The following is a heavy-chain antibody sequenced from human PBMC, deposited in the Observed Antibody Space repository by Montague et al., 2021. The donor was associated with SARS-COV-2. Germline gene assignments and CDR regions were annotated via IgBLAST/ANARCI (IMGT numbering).Heavy chain of an antibody. CDR2: IQTSGTS. Sequence: TLSLTCTVSGDSMTSGSHFWTWIRQPAGKGLEWIGHIQTSGTSNYNPSLRVRITLSIDTSKNQFSLELRSVTAADTAVYYCARDRPESWRISPGLAGLFATVVHSASGLDVWGRGTTVIVS. J-gene: IGHJ6*02. CDR1: GDSMTSGSHF. CDR3: ARDRPESWRISPGLAGLFATVVHSASGLDV. V-gene: IGHV4-61*09. D-gene: IGHD6-6*01.